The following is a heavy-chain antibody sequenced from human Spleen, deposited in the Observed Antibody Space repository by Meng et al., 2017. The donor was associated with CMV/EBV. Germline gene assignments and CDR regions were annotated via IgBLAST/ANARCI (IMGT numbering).Heavy chain of an antibody. V-gene: IGHV3-21*04. D-gene: IGHD6-19*01. CDR3: ARKGIAVPALSD. CDR1: GFTFSVYS. J-gene: IGHJ4*02. Sequence: CVASGFTFSVYSMDWVRQAPGKGLEWVSSISSRSTYIYYADSLKGRFTISRDNAKNSLHLQMNSLRAEDTAVYYCARKGIAVPALSDWGQGTLVTVSS. CDR2: ISSRSTYI.